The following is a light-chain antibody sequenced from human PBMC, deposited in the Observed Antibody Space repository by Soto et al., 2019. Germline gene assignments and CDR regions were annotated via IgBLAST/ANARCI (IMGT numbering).Light chain of an antibody. V-gene: IGKV3-20*01. CDR2: GAS. J-gene: IGKJ1*01. CDR1: QPISSHRY. Sequence: EIVLTQSQGTLSLSPGERATLSCRAGQPISSHRYLAWYQKKRGQAPRVLIYGASSRDTGIPNRVSGSGSGTDFTLTISRLEPEDFAVYYCQQYGNSPQTFGQGTKVDIK. CDR3: QQYGNSPQT.